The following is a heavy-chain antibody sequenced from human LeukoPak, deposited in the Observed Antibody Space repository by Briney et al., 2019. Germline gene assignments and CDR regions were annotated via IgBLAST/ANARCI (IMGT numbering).Heavy chain of an antibody. D-gene: IGHD2-21*02. CDR1: GGSISSYY. CDR3: ARVTFCGGDCYPAAFDY. J-gene: IGHJ4*02. V-gene: IGHV4-59*01. CDR2: IYYSGST. Sequence: SETLSLTCTVSGGSISSYYWSWIRQPPGKGLEWIGYIYYSGSTNYNPSLKSRVTISVDTSKNQFSLKLSSVTAADTAVYYCARVTFCGGDCYPAAFDYWGQGTLVTVSS.